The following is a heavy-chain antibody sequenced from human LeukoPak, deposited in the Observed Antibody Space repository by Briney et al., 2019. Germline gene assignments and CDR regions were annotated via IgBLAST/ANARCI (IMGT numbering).Heavy chain of an antibody. CDR2: VYTSGST. J-gene: IGHJ3*02. V-gene: IGHV4-4*07. CDR3: ARLITGTTTAFDI. Sequence: SETLSLTCSVSGGSISGYYWTWIRQPAGKGLEWIGRVYTSGSTHYNPSLKTRLTMSVDTSKNQFSLKLSSGTAADTAVYYCARLITGTTTAFDIWGQGTMVTVSS. D-gene: IGHD1-7*01. CDR1: GGSISGYY.